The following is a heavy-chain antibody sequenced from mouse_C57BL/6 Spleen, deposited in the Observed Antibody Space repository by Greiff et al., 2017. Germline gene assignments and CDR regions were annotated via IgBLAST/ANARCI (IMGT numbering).Heavy chain of an antibody. V-gene: IGHV1-72*01. CDR1: GYTFTSYW. J-gene: IGHJ1*03. CDR3: AREDTTVVAKWDWYFDV. Sequence: VQLQQPGAELVKPGASVKLSCKASGYTFTSYWMHWVKQRPGRGLEWIGRIDPNSGGTKYNEKFKSKATLPVDKPSSTAYMQLSSLTSEDSAVYYCAREDTTVVAKWDWYFDVWGTGTTVTVSS. CDR2: IDPNSGGT. D-gene: IGHD1-1*01.